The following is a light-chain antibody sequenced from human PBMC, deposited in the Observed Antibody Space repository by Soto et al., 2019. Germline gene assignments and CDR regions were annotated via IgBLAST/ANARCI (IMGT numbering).Light chain of an antibody. CDR1: RSNIGNNA. Sequence: QSVLTQPPSASGTPGQRVTISCSGSRSNIGNNAVSWYQQFPGTAPKLLIYNNNQRPSGVPDRFSGSKSGTSASLAISGLQSEDEADYYCATWDGSLKARGVFGGGTKLTVL. J-gene: IGLJ3*02. V-gene: IGLV1-44*01. CDR2: NNN. CDR3: ATWDGSLKARGV.